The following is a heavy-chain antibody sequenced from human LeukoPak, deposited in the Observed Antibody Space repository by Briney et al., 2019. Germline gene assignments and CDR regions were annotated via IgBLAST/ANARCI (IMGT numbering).Heavy chain of an antibody. D-gene: IGHD4-17*01. J-gene: IGHJ4*02. CDR3: ATDPYGQFELTDF. CDR2: ISSSGSTT. V-gene: IGHV3-48*03. CDR1: GFTFSSYE. Sequence: GGSLRLSCAASGFTFSSYEMNWVRQAPGKGLEWVSYISSSGSTTYYADSVKGRFTISRDNAKNSLHLQMNSLRAEDTAVYYCATDPYGQFELTDFWGQGTLVTVSS.